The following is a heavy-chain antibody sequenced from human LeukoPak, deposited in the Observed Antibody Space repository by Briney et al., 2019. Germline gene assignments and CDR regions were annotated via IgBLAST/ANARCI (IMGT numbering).Heavy chain of an antibody. CDR2: IYTSGST. D-gene: IGHD3-22*01. CDR1: GGSLSSGSYY. CDR3: ARETYDSSGRPFYNWFDP. V-gene: IGHV4-61*02. J-gene: IGHJ5*02. Sequence: SQTLSLTCTVSGGSLSSGSYYWSWIRQPAGKGLEWIGRIYTSGSTNYNPSLKSRVTISVDTSKNQFSLKLSSVTAADTAVYYCARETYDSSGRPFYNWFDPWGQGTLVTVSS.